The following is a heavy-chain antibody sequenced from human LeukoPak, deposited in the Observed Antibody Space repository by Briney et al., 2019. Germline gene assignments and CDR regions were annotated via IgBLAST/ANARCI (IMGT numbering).Heavy chain of an antibody. J-gene: IGHJ6*02. CDR1: GGSISSYY. V-gene: IGHV4-59*08. Sequence: SETRSLTCTVSGGSISSYYWSWIRQPPGKGPEWIGYIYYSGSTNYNPSLKSRVTISVDTSKNQFSLKLSSVTAADTAVYYCARHPGGVVGASFYYGMDVWGQGTTVTVSS. CDR2: IYYSGST. D-gene: IGHD2-15*01. CDR3: ARHPGGVVGASFYYGMDV.